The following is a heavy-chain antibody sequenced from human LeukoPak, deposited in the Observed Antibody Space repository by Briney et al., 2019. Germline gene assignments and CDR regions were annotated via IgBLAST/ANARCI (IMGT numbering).Heavy chain of an antibody. CDR2: INPSGGST. D-gene: IGHD3-10*01. V-gene: IGHV1-46*01. Sequence: ASVKVSCKASGYTFTSYYMHWVRQAPGQGLEWMGIINPSGGSTIYAQKFQGRVTMTRDMSTSTVYMELSSLRSEDTAVYYCARGYGSGSYYTEYYMDVWGKGTTVTVSS. CDR1: GYTFTSYY. J-gene: IGHJ6*03. CDR3: ARGYGSGSYYTEYYMDV.